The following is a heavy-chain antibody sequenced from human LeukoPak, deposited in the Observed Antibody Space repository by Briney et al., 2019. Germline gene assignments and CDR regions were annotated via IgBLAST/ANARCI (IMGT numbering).Heavy chain of an antibody. V-gene: IGHV3-23*01. CDR2: ISGSGGST. CDR3: AKGQLRYCTTSSCPPPDY. CDR1: GFTFSSYA. D-gene: IGHD2-8*01. Sequence: PGGSLRLSCAASGFTFSSYAMSWVRQAPGKGLEWVSAISGSGGSTYYAGSVRGRFTISRDTSKNTLYLQLNSLRAEDTAVYYCAKGQLRYCTTSSCPPPDYWGQGTLVSVSS. J-gene: IGHJ4*02.